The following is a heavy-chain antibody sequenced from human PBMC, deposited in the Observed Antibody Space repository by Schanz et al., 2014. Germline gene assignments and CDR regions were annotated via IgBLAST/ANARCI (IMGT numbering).Heavy chain of an antibody. V-gene: IGHV3-7*01. D-gene: IGHD4-17*01. CDR1: GFTFSKYW. J-gene: IGHJ6*03. CDR2: IKQDGSEK. CDR3: ARDGDRFYHNYYMDV. Sequence: EVQLVESGGGLVQPGGSLRLSCGGSGFTFSKYWMSWVRQAPGKGLEWVANIKQDGSEKYYVDAVKGRFTISRDNAKNSMYLHMKSLRGEDTAVYYCARDGDRFYHNYYMDVWGKGTTXTVSS.